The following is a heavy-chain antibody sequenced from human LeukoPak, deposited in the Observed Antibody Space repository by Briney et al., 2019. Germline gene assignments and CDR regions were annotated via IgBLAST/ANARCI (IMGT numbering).Heavy chain of an antibody. V-gene: IGHV3-30*04. CDR2: ISYDGSNK. D-gene: IGHD3-22*01. CDR3: ARSPGYYYDSSGYLGMGNWFDP. Sequence: PGGSLRLSCAASGFTFSSFAMHWVRQAPGKGLEWVAVISYDGSNKYYADSVKGRFTISRDNSKNTLNLQMNSLRAEDTAVYYCARSPGYYYDSSGYLGMGNWFDPWGQGTLVTVSS. CDR1: GFTFSSFA. J-gene: IGHJ5*02.